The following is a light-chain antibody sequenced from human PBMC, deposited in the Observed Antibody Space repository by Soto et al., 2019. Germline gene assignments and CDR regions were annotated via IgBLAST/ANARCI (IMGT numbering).Light chain of an antibody. CDR1: QSVTNF. CDR3: QQYNDWSSR. CDR2: DAS. J-gene: IGKJ2*03. Sequence: DIQMTQSPSTLTASVGDRVTITCRASQSVTNFLAWYQQKPGKAPKLLIYDASTLEDGVPSRFSGSGSGTQFTLTISSVQPDEYATYNCQQYNDWSSRFGQGTKLEIK. V-gene: IGKV1-5*01.